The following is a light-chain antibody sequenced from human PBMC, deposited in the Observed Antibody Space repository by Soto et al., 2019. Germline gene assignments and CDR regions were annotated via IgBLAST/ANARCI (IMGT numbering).Light chain of an antibody. CDR1: RSISRF. CDR3: QQSDSTPYT. Sequence: DIQMAQSPSSLSASVGDSVTITCRASRSISRFLNWYQWRPGRAPELLIFAAGSLQVGVPSRFSGSGSGTDFTLTISSLQPEEFAPYYCQQSDSTPYTSGQGTKVDI. CDR2: AAG. J-gene: IGKJ2*01. V-gene: IGKV1-39*01.